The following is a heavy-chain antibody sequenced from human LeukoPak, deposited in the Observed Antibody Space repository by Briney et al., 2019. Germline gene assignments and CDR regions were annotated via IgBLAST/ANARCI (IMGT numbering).Heavy chain of an antibody. CDR3: ARQGGGPYSISSLYYYYYMDV. D-gene: IGHD6-6*01. CDR1: GGSISSSSYY. CDR2: IYYSGST. V-gene: IGHV4-39*01. J-gene: IGHJ6*03. Sequence: PSETLSLTCTVSGGSISSSSYYWGWIRQPPGKGLEWIGSIYYSGSTYYNPSLKSRVTISVDTSKNQFSLKLSSVTAADTAVYYCARQGGGPYSISSLYYYYYMDVWGKGTTVTVSS.